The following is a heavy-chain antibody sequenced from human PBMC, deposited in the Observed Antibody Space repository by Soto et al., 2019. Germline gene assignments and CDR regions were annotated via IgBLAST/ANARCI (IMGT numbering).Heavy chain of an antibody. V-gene: IGHV3-33*01. D-gene: IGHD6-13*01. J-gene: IGHJ6*02. Sequence: PGGPLRLPCAASGFTFSIYGMHWVRQAPGKGLEWVAVIWYDGSNKYYADSVKGRFTISRENSKNTLYLQMNSLRAEDTAVYYCARDRTLSSSSWRYYYGMDVWGQGTTVTVSS. CDR3: ARDRTLSSSSWRYYYGMDV. CDR1: GFTFSIYG. CDR2: IWYDGSNK.